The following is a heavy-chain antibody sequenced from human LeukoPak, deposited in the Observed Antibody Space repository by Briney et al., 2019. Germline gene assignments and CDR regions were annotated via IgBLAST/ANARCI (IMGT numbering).Heavy chain of an antibody. CDR3: ARSPMVTSYYYYYYMDI. J-gene: IGHJ6*03. Sequence: ASVRVSCKASGYDFSTNGISWVRQAPGQGLEWMGWISSYSGDTKYAKIFQGRVTMTTDTPTSTAYLEVTSLRSDDTAVYYCARSPMVTSYYYYYYMDIWGEGTTVTVS. CDR1: GYDFSTNG. CDR2: ISSYSGDT. D-gene: IGHD4-17*01. V-gene: IGHV1-18*01.